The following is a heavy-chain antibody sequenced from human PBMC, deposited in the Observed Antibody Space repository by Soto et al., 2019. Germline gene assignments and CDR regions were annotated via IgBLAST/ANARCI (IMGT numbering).Heavy chain of an antibody. CDR1: GFTFSSHG. V-gene: IGHV3-30*18. CDR3: VKERMEQYQVLPFFEY. J-gene: IGHJ4*02. Sequence: GGSLRLSCAAPGFTFSSHGMHWVRQTPGKGVEWVAVISYDGSNKYYADSVRGRFTISRDNSKDTLHLQMNSLRPDDTAVYYCVKERMEQYQVLPFFEYWGQGTLVTVSS. D-gene: IGHD2-2*01. CDR2: ISYDGSNK.